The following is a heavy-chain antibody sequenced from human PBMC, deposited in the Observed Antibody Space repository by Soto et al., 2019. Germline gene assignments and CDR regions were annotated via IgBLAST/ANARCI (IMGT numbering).Heavy chain of an antibody. CDR1: GYTFTSYY. J-gene: IGHJ4*02. D-gene: IGHD3-10*01. CDR3: ASARVTHSGFTPSHYFDY. Sequence: ASVKVSCKASGYTFTSYYMHWVRQAPGQGLEWMGIINPSGGSTSYAQKFQGRVTMTRDTSTSTVYMELSSLRSEDTAVYYCASARVTHSGFTPSHYFDYWGQGTLVTVSS. V-gene: IGHV1-46*01. CDR2: INPSGGST.